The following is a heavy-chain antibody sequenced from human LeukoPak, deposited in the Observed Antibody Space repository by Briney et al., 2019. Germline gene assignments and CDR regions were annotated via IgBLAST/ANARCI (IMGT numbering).Heavy chain of an antibody. CDR2: ISGSGGST. D-gene: IGHD5/OR15-5a*01. Sequence: GGSLRLSCAGSGFIFSNYAMSWVRQAPGKGLEWVSAISGSGGSTYYADSVKGRFTISRDNSKNTLYLQMNSLRAEDTAVYYCAKDGSTTLVDYWGQGTLVTVFS. CDR1: GFIFSNYA. CDR3: AKDGSTTLVDY. V-gene: IGHV3-23*01. J-gene: IGHJ4*02.